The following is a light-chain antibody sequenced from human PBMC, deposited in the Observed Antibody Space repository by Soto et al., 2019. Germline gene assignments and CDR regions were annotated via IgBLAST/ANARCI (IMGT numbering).Light chain of an antibody. CDR3: SSWDDSLNVVV. CDR1: SSNIGRDY. CDR2: NDD. V-gene: IGLV1-44*01. J-gene: IGLJ2*01. Sequence: QSVLTQPPSASGTPGQRVTISCSGGSSNIGRDYVYWFQQLPGTAPKLLIYNDDERPSGVPDRFTGSKSGTSSSLAISGLQSDDEADYYCSSWDDSLNVVVFGGGTKLTVL.